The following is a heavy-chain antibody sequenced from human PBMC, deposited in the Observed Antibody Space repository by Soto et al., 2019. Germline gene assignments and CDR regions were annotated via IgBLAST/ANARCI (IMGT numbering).Heavy chain of an antibody. D-gene: IGHD3-16*01. V-gene: IGHV3-23*01. J-gene: IGHJ2*01. Sequence: EVQLLESGGGVEQPGGSLTLSCAASGFTFSDYGMTWVRQAAGKGLEWVSFIGNGGGDIYYADSVKGRFTVSRDNSKNTLYRQMSSQRVEDTAVYYCAKDGGPYKRPGYFDLCGRGTPVTVSS. CDR1: GFTFSDYG. CDR2: IGNGGGDI. CDR3: AKDGGPYKRPGYFDL.